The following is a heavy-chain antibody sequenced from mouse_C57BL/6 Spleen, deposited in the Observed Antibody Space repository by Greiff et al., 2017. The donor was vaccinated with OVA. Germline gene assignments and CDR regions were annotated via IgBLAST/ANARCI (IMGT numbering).Heavy chain of an antibody. CDR1: GYTFTDYY. J-gene: IGHJ1*03. D-gene: IGHD1-1*01. Sequence: EVQLQQSGPELVKPGASVKISCKASGYTFTDYYMNWVKQSHGKSLEWIGDINPNNGGTSYNQKFKGKATLTVDKSSSTAYMELRSLTSEDSAVYYCARRGTTVGRYFDVWGTGTTVTVSS. V-gene: IGHV1-26*01. CDR3: ARRGTTVGRYFDV. CDR2: INPNNGGT.